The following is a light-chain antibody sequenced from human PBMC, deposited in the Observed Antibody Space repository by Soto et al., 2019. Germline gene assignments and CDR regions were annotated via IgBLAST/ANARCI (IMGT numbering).Light chain of an antibody. Sequence: QSVLTQPPSASSTPGQTVTISCSGSTSNIGTFYVYWYQHLPGTAPKLLIYLGDQRASGVSDRFSGSKSGTSASLAINGLRSDDEADYYCAAWDHNLNAYVFGSGTQLTVL. CDR3: AAWDHNLNAYV. CDR1: TSNIGTFY. CDR2: LGD. V-gene: IGLV1-47*02. J-gene: IGLJ1*01.